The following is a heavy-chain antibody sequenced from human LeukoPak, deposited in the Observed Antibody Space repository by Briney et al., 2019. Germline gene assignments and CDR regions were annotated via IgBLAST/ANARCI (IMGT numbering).Heavy chain of an antibody. V-gene: IGHV4-59*02. Sequence: PSETLSLTCTISGGSVSDYYWSWIRQSPGKGLEWIGYIYYTGSTTYNPSLKSRVTMSADTSKNQFSLKLSSVTAADTAVYYCARDIGPNVHYYDSSGTDAFDIWGQGTMVTVSS. CDR3: ARDIGPNVHYYDSSGTDAFDI. J-gene: IGHJ3*02. CDR1: GGSVSDYY. CDR2: IYYTGST. D-gene: IGHD3-22*01.